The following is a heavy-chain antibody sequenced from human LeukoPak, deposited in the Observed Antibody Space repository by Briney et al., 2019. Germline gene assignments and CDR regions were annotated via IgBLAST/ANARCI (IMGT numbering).Heavy chain of an antibody. CDR3: ARIYSGYEWAFDY. Sequence: SETLSLTCTVSGGSISSYYWSWIRQPPGKGLEWIGYIYYSGSTNYNPSLKSRVTISVDTSKNQFSLKLSSVTAADTAAYYCARIYSGYEWAFDYWGQGTLVTVSS. J-gene: IGHJ4*02. D-gene: IGHD5-12*01. CDR2: IYYSGST. CDR1: GGSISSYY. V-gene: IGHV4-59*01.